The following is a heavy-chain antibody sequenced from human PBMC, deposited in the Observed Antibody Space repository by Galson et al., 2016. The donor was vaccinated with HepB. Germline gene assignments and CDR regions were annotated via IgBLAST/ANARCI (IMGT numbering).Heavy chain of an antibody. CDR2: VYRSGTT. D-gene: IGHD6-13*01. CDR1: GASISNRNW. V-gene: IGHV4-4*02. CDR3: ARGQEGQDGYDY. J-gene: IGHJ4*02. Sequence: SETLSLTCAVSGASISNRNWWSWVRQPPGQGLEWIGEVYRSGTTNYTPSLRRRVSMSVDKSKNQFSLKLTSVTAADTAVYYCARGQEGQDGYDYWGQGTLVTVSS.